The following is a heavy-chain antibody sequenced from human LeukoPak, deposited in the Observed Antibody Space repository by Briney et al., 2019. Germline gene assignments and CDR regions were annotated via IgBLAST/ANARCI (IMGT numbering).Heavy chain of an antibody. J-gene: IGHJ6*02. CDR3: ARVRIGQQLDKYYYYAMDV. D-gene: IGHD6-13*01. V-gene: IGHV1-2*02. CDR2: INPNGGST. Sequence: ASVQVSCKASGYTFTDYYMHWVRQAPGQGLEWMGWINPNGGSTNDAHEFQCRVTMTTHTSISTAYMEVSRLRSDDTAVYYCARVRIGQQLDKYYYYAMDVWGQGTTVTVSS. CDR1: GYTFTDYY.